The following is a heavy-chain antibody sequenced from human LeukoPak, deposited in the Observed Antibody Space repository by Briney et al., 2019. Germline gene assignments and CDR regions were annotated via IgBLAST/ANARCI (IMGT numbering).Heavy chain of an antibody. Sequence: GRSLRLSCAASGFTLSNYAMHWVRQAPGKGLEWVAVISYNGRNKYYADSVKGRFTISRGNSRNTLYLQMNNLRAEDTAVYYCAKDALISYRGAWSQSDYWGQGTLVTVSS. D-gene: IGHD2/OR15-2a*01. J-gene: IGHJ4*02. CDR3: AKDALISYRGAWSQSDY. V-gene: IGHV3-30*04. CDR2: ISYNGRNK. CDR1: GFTLSNYA.